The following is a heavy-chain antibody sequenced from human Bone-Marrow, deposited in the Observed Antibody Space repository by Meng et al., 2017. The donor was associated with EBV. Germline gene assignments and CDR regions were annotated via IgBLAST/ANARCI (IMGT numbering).Heavy chain of an antibody. CDR1: GFTFSSYA. CDR2: ISGSGGST. Sequence: EVQLLESGWGWVEPGGCLRLFCVASGFTFSSYAMSWVRQAPGKGLEWVSAISGSGGSTYYADSVKGRFTISRDNSKNTLYLQMNSLRVEDTAVYYCAKDRDSSGWYGDYFDYWGQGTLVTVAS. D-gene: IGHD6-19*01. J-gene: IGHJ4*02. CDR3: AKDRDSSGWYGDYFDY. V-gene: IGHV3-23*01.